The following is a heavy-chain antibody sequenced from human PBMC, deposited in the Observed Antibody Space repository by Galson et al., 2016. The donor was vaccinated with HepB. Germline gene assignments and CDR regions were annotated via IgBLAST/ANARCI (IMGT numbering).Heavy chain of an antibody. D-gene: IGHD2-15*01. CDR1: GFTFSSYG. V-gene: IGHV3-33*01. Sequence: SLRLSCAASGFTFSSYGLHWVRQAPGKGLEWVAVIWYDGSNKYYADSVKGRFTISRDTSKNTPYLQMNSLRAEDTAVYYCARENGWGGSDWWYPWFDPWGQGTLVTVSS. J-gene: IGHJ5*02. CDR3: ARENGWGGSDWWYPWFDP. CDR2: IWYDGSNK.